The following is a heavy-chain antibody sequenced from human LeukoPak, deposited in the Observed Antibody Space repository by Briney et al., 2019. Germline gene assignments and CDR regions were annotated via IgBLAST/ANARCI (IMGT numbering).Heavy chain of an antibody. Sequence: QPGGSLRLSXAASGFTFSIHAMSWVRQAPGKGLQWVSSITSSGDGTYYADSVKGRFTISRDNSENMLYLQMNSLRVEDTAVYFCAKDRPNYYGSNGHYYRRDGDYWGQGTLVTVSS. D-gene: IGHD3-22*01. V-gene: IGHV3-23*01. CDR3: AKDRPNYYGSNGHYYRRDGDY. CDR2: ITSSGDGT. J-gene: IGHJ4*02. CDR1: GFTFSIHA.